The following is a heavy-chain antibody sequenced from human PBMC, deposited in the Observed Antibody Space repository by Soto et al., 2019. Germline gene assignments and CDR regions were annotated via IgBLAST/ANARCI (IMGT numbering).Heavy chain of an antibody. Sequence: VGSLRLSCAASGFTFSTYLMSWVRQAPGKGLEWVANIKYDGSETYYVDSVKGRFTISRDNAKNSLYLQMNSLRGEDTAVYYCARYSSAWGLWGQRTLVTVSS. CDR3: ARYSSAWGL. J-gene: IGHJ4*02. V-gene: IGHV3-7*01. CDR1: GFTFSTYL. D-gene: IGHD6-19*01. CDR2: IKYDGSET.